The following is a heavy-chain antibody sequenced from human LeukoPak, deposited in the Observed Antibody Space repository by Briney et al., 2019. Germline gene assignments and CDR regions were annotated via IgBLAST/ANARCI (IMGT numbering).Heavy chain of an antibody. J-gene: IGHJ3*01. CDR2: IGASGEST. V-gene: IGHV3-23*01. CDR1: GFTFSSYA. Sequence: GGSLRLSCEASGFTFSSYAMTWVRQAPGKGLEWVSLIGASGESTYYADSVKGRFTISRDNSKNTLSLQMNSLRVEDTAMYFCAKDIQLSTWGLGTMVTVSS. CDR3: AKDIQLST. D-gene: IGHD5-24*01.